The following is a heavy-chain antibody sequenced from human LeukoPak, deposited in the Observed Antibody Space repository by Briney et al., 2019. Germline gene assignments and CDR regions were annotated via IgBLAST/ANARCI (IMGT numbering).Heavy chain of an antibody. CDR2: ISGSGGST. D-gene: IGHD5-24*01. V-gene: IGHV3-23*01. Sequence: GGSLRLSCAASGFTFNSYAMSWVRQAPGKGLEWVSAISGSGGSTYYADSVKGRFTISRDNSKNTLYLQMNSLRAEDTAVYYCAKSPRRDGYNWFDYWGQGTLVTVSS. CDR3: AKSPRRDGYNWFDY. J-gene: IGHJ4*02. CDR1: GFTFNSYA.